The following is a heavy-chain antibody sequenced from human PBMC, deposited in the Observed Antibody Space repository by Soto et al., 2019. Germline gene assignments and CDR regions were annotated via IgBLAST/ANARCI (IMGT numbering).Heavy chain of an antibody. J-gene: IGHJ4*02. CDR2: ISSNSDTI. CDR3: AKDRKWGGMTTIHYFDS. CDR1: GFTADDYA. Sequence: EVPLVESGGGLVQPGRSLRLSCVASGFTADDYAMHWVRQAPGKGLEWVSGISSNSDTIDYADSVKGRFTISRDNPKNPRFLQRNILRPEDTALYYCAKDRKWGGMTTIHYFDSWGQGTLVTVSS. V-gene: IGHV3-9*02. D-gene: IGHD4-17*01.